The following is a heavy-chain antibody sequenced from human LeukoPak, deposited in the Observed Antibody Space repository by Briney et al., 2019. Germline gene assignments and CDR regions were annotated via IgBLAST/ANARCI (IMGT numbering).Heavy chain of an antibody. CDR2: ISESGTST. J-gene: IGHJ5*02. CDR1: GFTFYNYA. CDR3: AKRGRSGWSGNWFDP. V-gene: IGHV3-23*01. Sequence: GRSLRLSCAASGFTFYNYAVAWVRQAPGKGLEWVSTISESGTSTYYADSVKGRFTISRDNSKNTLFLQMNGLRAEDTAVYYCAKRGRSGWSGNWFDPWGQGTLVTVSS. D-gene: IGHD6-19*01.